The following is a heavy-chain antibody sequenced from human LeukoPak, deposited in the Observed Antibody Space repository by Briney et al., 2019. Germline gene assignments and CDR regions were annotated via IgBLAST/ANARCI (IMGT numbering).Heavy chain of an antibody. CDR2: ISSSSSYI. J-gene: IGHJ6*02. CDR1: GFTFSSYS. CDR3: AKAESGWYDYYYYGMDV. Sequence: PGGSLRLSCAASGFTFSSYSMNWVRQAPGKGLEWVSSISSSSSYIYYADSVKGRFTISRDNSKNTLYLQMNSLRAEDTAVYYCAKAESGWYDYYYYGMDVWGQGTTVTVSS. V-gene: IGHV3-21*04. D-gene: IGHD6-19*01.